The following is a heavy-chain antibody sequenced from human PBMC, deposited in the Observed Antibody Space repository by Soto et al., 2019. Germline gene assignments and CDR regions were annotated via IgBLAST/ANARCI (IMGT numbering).Heavy chain of an antibody. J-gene: IGHJ4*02. D-gene: IGHD5-12*01. CDR3: AKAWMDNARQRYFDH. Sequence: EMQLLESGGGLVQPGGSLRLSCAASGFTFSSDAMSWVRQAPGKGLEWVSAISGSGGGTYYADSVKGRFTISRDNSKNTLYLQMNSLRAEDTAVYSCAKAWMDNARQRYFDHWGQGTLVTVSS. CDR1: GFTFSSDA. CDR2: ISGSGGGT. V-gene: IGHV3-23*01.